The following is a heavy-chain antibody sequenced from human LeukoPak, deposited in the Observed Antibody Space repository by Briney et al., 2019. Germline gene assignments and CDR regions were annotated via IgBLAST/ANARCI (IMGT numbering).Heavy chain of an antibody. Sequence: GGSLRLSCAASGFTFSSYGMHWVRQAPGKGLEWVAVISYDGSNKYYADSVKGRFTISRDNSKNTLYLQMNSLRAEDTAVYYCAKGGFYGSYEHRFDPWGQGTLVTVSS. CDR3: AKGGFYGSYEHRFDP. CDR1: GFTFSSYG. J-gene: IGHJ5*02. D-gene: IGHD2-15*01. CDR2: ISYDGSNK. V-gene: IGHV3-30*18.